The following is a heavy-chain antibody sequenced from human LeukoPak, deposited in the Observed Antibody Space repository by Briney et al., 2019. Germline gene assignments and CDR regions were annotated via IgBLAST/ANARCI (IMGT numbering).Heavy chain of an antibody. D-gene: IGHD7-27*01. CDR3: ARGMGTDYYYMDV. Sequence: ASVKVSCKASGYTFTSHFMHWVRQAPGQGLEWMGGIIPIFGTANYAQKFQGRVTITADKSTSTAYMELSSLRSEDTAVYYCARGMGTDYYYMDVWGKGTTVTVSS. CDR1: GYTFTSHF. J-gene: IGHJ6*03. CDR2: IIPIFGTA. V-gene: IGHV1-69*06.